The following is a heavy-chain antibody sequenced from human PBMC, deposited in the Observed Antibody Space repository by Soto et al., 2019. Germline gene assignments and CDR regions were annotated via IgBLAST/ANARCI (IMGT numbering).Heavy chain of an antibody. J-gene: IGHJ6*02. Sequence: GESLKISCQGSGYSSANYWIAWVRQMPGKGLEWVGVIYPGDSDTRYSPSFRGQVTISADKSISHVYLQWSSLKASDTAMYYCARNRLRQYYYGMDVWGQGTTVTVSS. CDR3: ARNRLRQYYYGMDV. V-gene: IGHV5-51*01. CDR1: GYSSANYW. CDR2: IYPGDSDT. D-gene: IGHD3-10*01.